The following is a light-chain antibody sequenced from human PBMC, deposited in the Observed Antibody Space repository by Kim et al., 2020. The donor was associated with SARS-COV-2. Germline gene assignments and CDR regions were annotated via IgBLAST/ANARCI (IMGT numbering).Light chain of an antibody. CDR3: LCYYGGVWF. CDR2: STT. V-gene: IGLV7-43*01. CDR1: TGDVTSGNY. Sequence: QAVVTQEPSLTVSPGGTVTLTCASSTGDVTSGNYPNWFQQKPGQAPRQLIYSTTNKHSWNAARFSGSLVGGKAALTLSGVEAEDQDDYYCLCYYGGVWFFGGGTQLPAL. J-gene: IGLJ3*02.